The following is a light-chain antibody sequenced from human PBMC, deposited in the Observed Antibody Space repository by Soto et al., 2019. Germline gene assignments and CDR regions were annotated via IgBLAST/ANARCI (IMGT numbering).Light chain of an antibody. V-gene: IGKV3-11*01. CDR1: ESVSNY. CDR2: DAS. J-gene: IGKJ5*01. Sequence: EIVLTQSPATLSLSPGERATLSCRASESVSNYLAWYQQKRGQAPRVLIYDASNRAPGIPARFSGSGSGTDFTLTISSLEPEDFAVYYCQQRSDWPITFGQGTRLEIK. CDR3: QQRSDWPIT.